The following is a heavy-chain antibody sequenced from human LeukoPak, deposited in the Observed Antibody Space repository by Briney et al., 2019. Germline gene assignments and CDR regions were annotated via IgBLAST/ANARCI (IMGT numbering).Heavy chain of an antibody. J-gene: IGHJ4*02. CDR3: AKDPSSGWYLAFDY. V-gene: IGHV3-30*02. CDR2: IRFDGSNK. D-gene: IGHD6-19*01. CDR1: GFTFSSYG. Sequence: GGSLRLSCAASGFTFSSYGMHWVRQAPGKGLEWVAFIRFDGSNKYYGDSVKGRFTISRDNSKNTLYLQMHSLGAEDTAVYYCAKDPSSGWYLAFDYWGQGTLVTVSS.